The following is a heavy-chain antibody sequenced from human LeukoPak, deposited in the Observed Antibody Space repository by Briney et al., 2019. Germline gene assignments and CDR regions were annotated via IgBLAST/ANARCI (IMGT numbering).Heavy chain of an antibody. CDR3: ARGLRYFDWLPQRNWFDP. V-gene: IGHV4-34*01. J-gene: IGHJ5*02. Sequence: PSETLSLTCAVYGGSFSDYYWSWIRQPPGKGLEWIGEINHSGSTNYNPSLKSRVTISVDTSKNQFSLKLSSVTAADTAVYYCARGLRYFDWLPQRNWFDPWGQGTLVTVSS. D-gene: IGHD3-9*01. CDR1: GGSFSDYY. CDR2: INHSGST.